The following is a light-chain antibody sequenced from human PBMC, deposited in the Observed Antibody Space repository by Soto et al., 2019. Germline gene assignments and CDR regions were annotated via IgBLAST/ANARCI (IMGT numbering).Light chain of an antibody. J-gene: IGKJ3*01. CDR2: HVS. CDR1: QSLIHSDGNTY. V-gene: IGKV2-30*02. CDR3: MQGRHWPYT. Sequence: DVVVTQSPLSLPVTLGQPASISCRSSQSLIHSDGNTYLHWFQQRPGQSPRRRIYHVSTRDSGVPDRFSGSGSGTDFTLEISRVEAEDVGVYYCMQGRHWPYTFGPGTTVDIK.